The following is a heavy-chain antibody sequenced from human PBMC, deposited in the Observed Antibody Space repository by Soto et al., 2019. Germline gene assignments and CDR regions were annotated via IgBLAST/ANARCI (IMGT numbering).Heavy chain of an antibody. CDR2: IFSSGST. CDR3: ARDQGVVVTADNWFDP. V-gene: IGHV4-4*07. D-gene: IGHD2-21*02. J-gene: IGHJ5*02. Sequence: SETLSLTCTVSCGSITDYSWVWIRQPAGKGLEWIGRIFSSGSTNYNPSLKGRITMSLDTSKNQFSLKLNSATATDTAVYFCARDQGVVVTADNWFDPCGQGILVTVSS. CDR1: CGSITDYS.